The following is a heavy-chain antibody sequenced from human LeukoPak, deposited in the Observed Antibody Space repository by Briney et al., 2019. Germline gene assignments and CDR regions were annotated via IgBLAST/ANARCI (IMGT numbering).Heavy chain of an antibody. V-gene: IGHV4-34*01. CDR1: GGSFSGYY. J-gene: IGHJ6*03. CDR3: TSVRRGFGESSKYYSYYYIDF. Sequence: SETLSLTCAVYGGSFSGYYWSWIRQPPGKGLEWIGEINHSGSTNYNPSLKSRVTISVDTSKNQSSLKLSSVTAADTAVYYCTSVRRGFGESSKYYSYYYIDFGGNGTTVPIS. D-gene: IGHD3-10*01. CDR2: INHSGST.